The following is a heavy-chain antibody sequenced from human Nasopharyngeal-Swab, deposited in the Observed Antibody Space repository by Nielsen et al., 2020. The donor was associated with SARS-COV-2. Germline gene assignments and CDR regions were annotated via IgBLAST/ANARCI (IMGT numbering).Heavy chain of an antibody. CDR1: GGSIGIINYF. Sequence: SETLSLTCSVSGGSIGIINYFWGWIRQPPGKGLEWIGSISYSGSTHYNPSLESRVLISIDTSKKQFSLKLSSVTAADTAVYYCARTYDDFWSAYSTAAFDMWSQATIVTVSS. CDR2: ISYSGST. V-gene: IGHV4-39*07. D-gene: IGHD3-3*01. CDR3: ARTYDDFWSAYSTAAFDM. J-gene: IGHJ3*02.